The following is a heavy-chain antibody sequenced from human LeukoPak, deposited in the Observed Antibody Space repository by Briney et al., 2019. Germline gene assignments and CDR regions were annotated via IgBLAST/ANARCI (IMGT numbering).Heavy chain of an antibody. CDR3: ARGHSSGWFDFDY. V-gene: IGHV4-61*01. CDR1: GGSVSSDSYF. J-gene: IGHJ4*02. Sequence: PSETLSLTCTVSGGSVSSDSYFWTWIRQPPGKGLEWIGYIYYSGSTNYNPSLKSRVTISLDTSKSQISLKLSSVTAADTAVYYCARGHSSGWFDFDYWGQGTLVTVSS. CDR2: IYYSGST. D-gene: IGHD6-19*01.